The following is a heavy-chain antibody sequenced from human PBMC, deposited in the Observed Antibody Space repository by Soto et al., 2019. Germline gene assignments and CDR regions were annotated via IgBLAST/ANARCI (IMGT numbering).Heavy chain of an antibody. CDR2: IIPIPDIT. Sequence: QVQLVQSGAEVKKPGSSVKVSCKAPGGTFSTYIISWVRQAPGQGLEWMGRIIPIPDITDNAQKFQGRVTFSADKSTSTAHMELSSLRSEDTAVYYCARDRITTRGDAFDLWGQGTMVTVSS. CDR1: GGTFSTYI. CDR3: ARDRITTRGDAFDL. J-gene: IGHJ3*01. D-gene: IGHD3-3*01. V-gene: IGHV1-69*08.